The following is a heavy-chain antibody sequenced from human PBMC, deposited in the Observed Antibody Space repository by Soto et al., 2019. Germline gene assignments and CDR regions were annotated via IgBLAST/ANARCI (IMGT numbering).Heavy chain of an antibody. J-gene: IGHJ4*02. D-gene: IGHD6-13*01. CDR2: INAGNGNT. CDR3: ARDRGVAAAGIFDY. Sequence: ASVKVSCKASGYTFTSYAMHWVRQAPGQRLEWMGWINAGNGNTKYSQKFQGRVTITRDTSASTAYMELSSLRSEDTAVYYCARDRGVAAAGIFDYWGQGSLVTVSS. V-gene: IGHV1-3*01. CDR1: GYTFTSYA.